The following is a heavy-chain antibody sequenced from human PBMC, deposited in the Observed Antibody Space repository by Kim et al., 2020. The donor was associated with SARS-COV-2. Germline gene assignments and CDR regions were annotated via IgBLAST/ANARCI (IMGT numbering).Heavy chain of an antibody. J-gene: IGHJ6*02. D-gene: IGHD2-15*01. CDR1: GYTFTSYG. CDR3: ARDSRASPIFYYYYGMDV. V-gene: IGHV1-18*01. CDR2: ISAYNGNT. Sequence: ASVKVSCKASGYTFTSYGISWVRQAPGQGLEWMGWISAYNGNTNYAQKLQGRVTMTTDTSTSTAYMELRSLRSDDTAVYYCARDSRASPIFYYYYGMDVWGQGTTVTVSS.